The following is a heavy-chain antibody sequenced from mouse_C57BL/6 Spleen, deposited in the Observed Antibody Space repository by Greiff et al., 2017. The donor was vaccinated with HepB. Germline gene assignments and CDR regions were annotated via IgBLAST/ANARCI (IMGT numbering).Heavy chain of an antibody. V-gene: IGHV5-17*01. J-gene: IGHJ4*01. CDR1: GFTFSDYG. Sequence: EVQVVESGGGLVKPGGSLKLSCAASGFTFSDYGMHWVRQAPEKGLEWVAYISSGSSTIYYADTVKGRFTISRDNTKNTLFLQLTSLRSEDTAMYYCASHFHYAMDYWGQGTSVTVSS. CDR2: ISSGSSTI. CDR3: ASHFHYAMDY.